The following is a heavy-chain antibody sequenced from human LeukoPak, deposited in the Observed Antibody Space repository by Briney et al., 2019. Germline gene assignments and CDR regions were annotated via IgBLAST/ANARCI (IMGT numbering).Heavy chain of an antibody. V-gene: IGHV3-48*03. CDR3: ARATYSGSPLDY. Sequence: PGGSLRLSCAASGFPFSSCEMNWVRQAPGKGLEWVSYISRSARTIYYTDSAKGRFTISRDNAKNSLYLQMNSLRAEDTAVYYCARATYSGSPLDYWGQGTLVTVSS. CDR1: GFPFSSCE. J-gene: IGHJ4*02. D-gene: IGHD1-26*01. CDR2: ISRSARTI.